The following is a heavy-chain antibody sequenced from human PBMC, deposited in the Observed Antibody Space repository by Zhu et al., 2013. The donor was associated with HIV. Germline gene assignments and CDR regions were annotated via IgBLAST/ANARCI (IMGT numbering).Heavy chain of an antibody. V-gene: IGHV1-18*01. CDR3: ARDRGKTGTTSDY. CDR2: ISAYNGDT. D-gene: IGHD1-7*01. J-gene: IGHJ4*02. CDR1: GYTFTNYG. Sequence: QVQLVQSGAEVKKPGASVKVSCKASGYTFTNYGISWVRQAPGQGLEWMGWISAYNGDTEYAQKLQGRVTMTTDTSTSTANMELRSLRSDDTAVYYCARDRGKTGTTSDYWGQGTLVTVSS.